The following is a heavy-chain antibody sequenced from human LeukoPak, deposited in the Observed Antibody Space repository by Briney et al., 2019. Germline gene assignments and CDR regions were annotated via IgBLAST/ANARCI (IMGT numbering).Heavy chain of an antibody. CDR1: GYSFTSYW. J-gene: IGHJ4*02. V-gene: IGHV5-51*01. CDR2: IYPGDSDT. D-gene: IGHD3-22*01. Sequence: GESLKISCKGSGYSFTSYWIGWVRQMPGKGLEWMGIIYPGDSDTRYSPSFQGQVTISADKSISTAYLQWSSLKASDTAMCYCASSSGGLAHYYDSSGPFDYWGQGTLVTVSS. CDR3: ASSSGGLAHYYDSSGPFDY.